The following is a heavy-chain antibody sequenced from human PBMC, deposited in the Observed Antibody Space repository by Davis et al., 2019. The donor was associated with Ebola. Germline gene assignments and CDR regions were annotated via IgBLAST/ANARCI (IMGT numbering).Heavy chain of an antibody. CDR1: GFSLSTSGVG. CDR2: IYWDDDK. Sequence: SGPTLVKPTQTLTLTCTFSGFSLSTSGVGVGWIRQPPGKALEWLALIYWDDDKRCSPSLKSRLTITKDTSKNQVVLTMTNMDPVDTATYYCAHSQQLTHHWYFDLWGRGTLVTVSS. J-gene: IGHJ2*01. D-gene: IGHD6-13*01. V-gene: IGHV2-5*02. CDR3: AHSQQLTHHWYFDL.